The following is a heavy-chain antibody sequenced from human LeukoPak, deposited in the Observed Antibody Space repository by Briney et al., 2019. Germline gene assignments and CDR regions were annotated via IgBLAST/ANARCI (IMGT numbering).Heavy chain of an antibody. J-gene: IGHJ5*02. D-gene: IGHD4-23*01. CDR1: GFTFSNYA. Sequence: GGSLRLSCAVSGFTFSNYAMSWVRQAPGKGPEWVSAISGGGGNTYYAGSVKGRFTISRDDSKNTVFLQMHSLRGEDTAVYYCAKSPYVGDHGGPSAWGQGTLVTVSS. CDR3: AKSPYVGDHGGPSA. V-gene: IGHV3-23*01. CDR2: ISGGGGNT.